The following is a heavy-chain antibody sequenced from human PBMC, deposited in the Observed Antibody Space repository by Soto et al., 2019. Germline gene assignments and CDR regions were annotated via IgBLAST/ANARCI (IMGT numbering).Heavy chain of an antibody. Sequence: QVQLVQSGAEVKKPWASVKVSCKASGYTFTSFGISWVRQAPGQGLAGMGWISTYNGNTNYAQKLQGRVTMTTDTSTSTAYMELRSLRSDDTAVYYCGSEYCSGGSCYSPDYWGQGTLVTVSS. CDR1: GYTFTSFG. CDR2: ISTYNGNT. D-gene: IGHD2-15*01. V-gene: IGHV1-18*01. J-gene: IGHJ4*02. CDR3: GSEYCSGGSCYSPDY.